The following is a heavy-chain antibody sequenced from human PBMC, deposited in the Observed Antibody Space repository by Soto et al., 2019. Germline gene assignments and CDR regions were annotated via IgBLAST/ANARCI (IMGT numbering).Heavy chain of an antibody. CDR2: VNPMFETA. CDR1: GGTFSSYA. CDR3: TRGITLIRGVIPPGYYYGMDV. D-gene: IGHD3-10*01. Sequence: QVQLVQSGAEVKKPGSSVKVSCKASGGTFSSYAISWVRQAPGQGLEWMGGVNPMFETANYAQKFQGRVTITADESTNTAYMELSSLRSEDTAVYYCTRGITLIRGVIPPGYYYGMDVWGQGTTVAVSS. J-gene: IGHJ6*02. V-gene: IGHV1-69*01.